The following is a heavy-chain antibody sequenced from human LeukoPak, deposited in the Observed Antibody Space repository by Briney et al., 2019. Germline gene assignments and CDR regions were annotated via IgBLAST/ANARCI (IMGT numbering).Heavy chain of an antibody. D-gene: IGHD3-16*01. Sequence: GASVKVSCKASGYTFTSYYMHWVRQAPGQGLEWMGIINPSGGSTSYAQKFQGRVTMTRDMSTSTVYMELSSLRSEDTAVYYCARAPYYDGAGGYFDLWGRGTLVTVSS. V-gene: IGHV1-46*01. CDR3: ARAPYYDGAGGYFDL. CDR1: GYTFTSYY. CDR2: INPSGGST. J-gene: IGHJ2*01.